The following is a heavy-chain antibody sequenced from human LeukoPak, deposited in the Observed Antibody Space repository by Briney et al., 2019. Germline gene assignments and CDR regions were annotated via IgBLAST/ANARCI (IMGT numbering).Heavy chain of an antibody. CDR1: GFTFRSYS. V-gene: IGHV3-21*01. CDR3: ARDIAYCGGDCYSGYFQH. CDR2: ISSSSSYI. Sequence: GGSLRLSCAASGFTFRSYSMKWVRQAPGKGLEWVSSISSSSSYIYYADSVKGRFTISRDNAKNSLYLQMNSLRAEDTAVYYCARDIAYCGGDCYSGYFQHWGQGTLVTVSS. D-gene: IGHD2-21*01. J-gene: IGHJ1*01.